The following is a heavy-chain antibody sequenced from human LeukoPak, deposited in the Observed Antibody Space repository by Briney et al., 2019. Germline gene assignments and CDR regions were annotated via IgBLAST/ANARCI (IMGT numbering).Heavy chain of an antibody. D-gene: IGHD2-15*01. J-gene: IGHJ4*02. CDR2: VNPNSGNT. Sequence: ASEKVSCKASGYAFTSCDINWVRQASGQGLEWMGWVNPNSGNTGYAQKFQGRVTMTRNTSISTAYMELSSLRSEDTAVYYCARGAPQEYCSGGSCPYFDYRGQGTLVPVSS. CDR3: ARGAPQEYCSGGSCPYFDY. CDR1: GYAFTSCD. V-gene: IGHV1-8*01.